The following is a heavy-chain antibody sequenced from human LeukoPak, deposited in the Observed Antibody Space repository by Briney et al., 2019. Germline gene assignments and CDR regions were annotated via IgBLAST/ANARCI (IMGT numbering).Heavy chain of an antibody. CDR1: GYTFTSYG. CDR3: ARIVGATTYYYYYMDV. J-gene: IGHJ6*03. D-gene: IGHD1-26*01. Sequence: GASVKVSCKASGYTFTSYGISWVRQAPGQGLEWMGWISAYNGNTNYAQKLQGRVTMTTDTSTSTAYMELRSLRSDDTAVYYCARIVGATTYYYYYMDVWGKGTTVTVSS. CDR2: ISAYNGNT. V-gene: IGHV1-18*01.